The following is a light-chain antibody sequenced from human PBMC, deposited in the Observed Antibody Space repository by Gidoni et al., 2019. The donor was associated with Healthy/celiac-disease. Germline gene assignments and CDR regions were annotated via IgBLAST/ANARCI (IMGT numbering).Light chain of an antibody. V-gene: IGKV2-28*01. CDR1: QSLPHSNGYNY. CDR2: LGS. CDR3: MQALQTPLT. J-gene: IGKJ4*01. Sequence: DIVMTQSLLSLPVTPGEPASISCRSSQSLPHSNGYNYLDWYLQKPGQSPQLLIYLGSNRASGVPDRFSGSGSGTDFTLKISRVEAEDVGVYYCMQALQTPLTFGGGTKVEIK.